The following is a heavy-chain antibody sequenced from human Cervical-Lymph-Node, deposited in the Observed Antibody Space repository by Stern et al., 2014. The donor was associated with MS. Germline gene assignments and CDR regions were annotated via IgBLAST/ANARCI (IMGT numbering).Heavy chain of an antibody. D-gene: IGHD5-24*01. J-gene: IGHJ4*02. CDR3: ARNKDGSDY. CDR1: GYTFTSFT. V-gene: IGHV1-3*01. Sequence: QDQLVQSGAEVKKPGASVKISCKASGYTFTSFTMHWVRQAPGQTFEWIGWINAGNGNTKFSPNFQDRVTFTRDTSASTVYMELTSLVSADTAVYYCARNKDGSDYWGQGTQVTVSP. CDR2: INAGNGNT.